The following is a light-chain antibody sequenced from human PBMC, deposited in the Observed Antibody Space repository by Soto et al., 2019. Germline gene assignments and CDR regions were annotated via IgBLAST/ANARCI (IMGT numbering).Light chain of an antibody. Sequence: QSVLTQPASVSGSPGQSITISCTGTSRDIGGYNYVSWYKQHPGEPPKLLIYDVTNRPSGISNRFSGSESGNTASLTISGLQTDDEADYYCGSPKSGSAYVFGTGTKVTVL. CDR1: SRDIGGYNY. CDR2: DVT. V-gene: IGLV2-14*03. J-gene: IGLJ1*01. CDR3: GSPKSGSAYV.